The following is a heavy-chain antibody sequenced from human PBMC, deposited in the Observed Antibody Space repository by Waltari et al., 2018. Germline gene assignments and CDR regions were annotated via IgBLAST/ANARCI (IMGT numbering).Heavy chain of an antibody. CDR2: IYYSGGT. J-gene: IGHJ3*02. CDR1: GGSISSYY. V-gene: IGHV4-59*01. Sequence: QVQLQESGPGLVKPSETLSLTCTVSGGSISSYYWSWIRQPPGKGLEWIGYIYYSGGTNSNPSLKSRVTISVDTSKNQFSLKLSSVTAADTAVYYCARAPRAAAGLDAFDIWGQGTMVTVSS. D-gene: IGHD6-13*01. CDR3: ARAPRAAAGLDAFDI.